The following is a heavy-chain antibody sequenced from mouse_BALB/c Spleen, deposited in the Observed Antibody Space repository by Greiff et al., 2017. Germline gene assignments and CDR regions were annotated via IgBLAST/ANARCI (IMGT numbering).Heavy chain of an antibody. CDR1: GYAFSSYW. CDR2: IYPGDGDT. V-gene: IGHV1-80*01. CDR3: ARRSDYDPFAY. J-gene: IGHJ3*01. D-gene: IGHD2-4*01. Sequence: QVHVKQSGAELVRPGSSVKISCKASGYAFSSYWMNWVKQRPGQGLEWIGQIYPGDGDTNYNGKFKGKATLTADKSSSTAYMQLSSLTSEDSAVYFCARRSDYDPFAYWGQGTLVTVSA.